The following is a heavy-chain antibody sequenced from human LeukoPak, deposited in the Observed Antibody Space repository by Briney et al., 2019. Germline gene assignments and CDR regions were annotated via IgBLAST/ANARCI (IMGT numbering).Heavy chain of an antibody. D-gene: IGHD3-22*01. J-gene: IGHJ4*02. Sequence: ASVKVSCKASAYTFTRYDINWVRQATGQGLEWMGWMNPKSGNTGYAQKFQGRVTMTRNTSISTAYMELSSLRSEDTAVYYCARVPHYDSSGYPLSEDYWGQGTLVTVSS. CDR1: AYTFTRYD. CDR3: ARVPHYDSSGYPLSEDY. V-gene: IGHV1-8*01. CDR2: MNPKSGNT.